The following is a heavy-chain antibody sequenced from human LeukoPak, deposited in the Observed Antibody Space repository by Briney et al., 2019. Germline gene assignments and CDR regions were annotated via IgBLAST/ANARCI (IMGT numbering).Heavy chain of an antibody. CDR2: ISGSGGGK. V-gene: IGHV3-23*01. CDR3: ASLGYCSSTSCYAWGAYYYYYGMDV. Sequence: PGGPLRLSGAASGSTFNAFGMNWVRRAPGKGLEWVSAISGSGGGKYYADSVKGRFTISRDNSKNTLYLQMNSLRAEDTAVYYCASLGYCSSTSCYAWGAYYYYYGMDVWGQGTTVTVSS. J-gene: IGHJ6*02. CDR1: GSTFNAFG. D-gene: IGHD2-2*01.